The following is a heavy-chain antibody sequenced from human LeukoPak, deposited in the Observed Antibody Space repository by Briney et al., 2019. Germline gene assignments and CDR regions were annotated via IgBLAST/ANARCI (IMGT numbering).Heavy chain of an antibody. CDR3: AKRLSTVSTLGEVGY. CDR2: ISGGGISS. D-gene: IGHD5/OR15-5a*01. J-gene: IGHJ4*02. V-gene: IGHV3-23*01. CDR1: GFPFSSYG. Sequence: PGGSLRLSCAASGFPFSSYGMSWVRQAPGKGLEWVSGISGGGISSYYADSVKGRFTISRDNSKNTLYLQMNSLRAEDTAVYYCAKRLSTVSTLGEVGYWGQGTLVTVSS.